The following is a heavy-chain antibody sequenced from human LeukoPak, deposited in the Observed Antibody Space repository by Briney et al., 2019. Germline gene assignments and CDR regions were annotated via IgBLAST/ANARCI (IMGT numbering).Heavy chain of an antibody. CDR3: ASLHYDYVWGSSSPTY. V-gene: IGHV3-23*01. CDR1: GFTFSSYA. D-gene: IGHD3-16*01. J-gene: IGHJ4*02. Sequence: GGSLRLSCAASGFTFSSYAMSWVRQAPGKGLEWVSAISGSGGSTYYADSVKGRFTISRDNSKNTLYLQMNSLRAEDTAVYYCASLHYDYVWGSSSPTYWGQGTLVTVSS. CDR2: ISGSGGST.